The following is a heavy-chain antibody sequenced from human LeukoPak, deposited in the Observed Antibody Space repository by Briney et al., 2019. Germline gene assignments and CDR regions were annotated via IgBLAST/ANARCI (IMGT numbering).Heavy chain of an antibody. Sequence: PSETLSLTCTVSGGSISSYYWSWIRQPPGKGLEWIGYIYYSGSTYYNPSLKSRVTISVDTSKNQFSLKLSSVTAADTAVYYCASSDDYVARVDYWGQGTLVTVSS. CDR2: IYYSGST. CDR1: GGSISSYY. V-gene: IGHV4-59*06. CDR3: ASSDDYVARVDY. J-gene: IGHJ4*02. D-gene: IGHD4-17*01.